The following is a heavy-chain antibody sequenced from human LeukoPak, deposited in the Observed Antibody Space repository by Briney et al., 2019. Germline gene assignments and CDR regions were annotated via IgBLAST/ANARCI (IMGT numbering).Heavy chain of an antibody. V-gene: IGHV1-46*01. J-gene: IGHJ3*01. CDR2: IDPDGGNT. D-gene: IGHD5-24*01. CDR1: GYTFTSYD. Sequence: ASVKVSCKASGYTFTSYDISWVQQAPGQVLEWMGLIDPDGGNTNYAQNFQGRVTLTRGTSTSTLYMELSSLRSEDTAIYYCARIRDGYNDAYDLWGQGTVVTVPS. CDR3: ARIRDGYNDAYDL.